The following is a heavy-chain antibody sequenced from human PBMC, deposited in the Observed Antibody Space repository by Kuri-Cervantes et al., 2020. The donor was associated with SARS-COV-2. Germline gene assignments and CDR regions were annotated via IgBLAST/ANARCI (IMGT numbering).Heavy chain of an antibody. CDR3: ARGGSWYDY. V-gene: IGHV4-34*01. CDR2: INRSGST. CDR1: GDSFSGFF. J-gene: IGHJ4*02. D-gene: IGHD6-13*01. Sequence: GSLRLSCSVSGDSFSGFFWSWIRQSPGKGLEWIGEINRSGSTNYNPSLKSRVTISVDTSKNQVSLKMTSVTAADTAVYYCARGGSWYDYWGQGTQVTVSS.